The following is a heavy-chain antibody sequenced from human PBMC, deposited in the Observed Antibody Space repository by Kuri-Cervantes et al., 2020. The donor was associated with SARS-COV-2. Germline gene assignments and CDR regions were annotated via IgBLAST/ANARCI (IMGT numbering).Heavy chain of an antibody. D-gene: IGHD6-19*01. CDR1: GFTLSSYE. J-gene: IGHJ4*02. CDR2: ISSSGSTI. V-gene: IGHV3-48*03. CDR3: ARVDPPLIDSSGLTGIDY. Sequence: LSLTCAASGFTLSSYEMNWVRQAPGKGLEWVSYISSSGSTIYYADSVKGRFTISRDNAKNSLYLQMNSLRAEDTAVYYCARVDPPLIDSSGLTGIDYWGQGTLVTVSS.